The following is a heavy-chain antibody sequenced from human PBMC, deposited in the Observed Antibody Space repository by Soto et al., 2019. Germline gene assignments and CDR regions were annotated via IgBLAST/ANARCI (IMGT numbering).Heavy chain of an antibody. J-gene: IGHJ4*02. CDR3: ARGGEWELTRFGTSDY. D-gene: IGHD1-26*01. CDR2: ISYGGSNK. CDR1: GFTFSTYA. V-gene: IGHV3-30-3*01. Sequence: GGSLRLSCVASGFTFSTYAMHWVRQAPGKGLEWVAVISYGGSNKYYADSVKGRFTISRDNSKNTLYLQMDSLGAEDAAVYYCARGGEWELTRFGTSDYWGQGIPVTVSS.